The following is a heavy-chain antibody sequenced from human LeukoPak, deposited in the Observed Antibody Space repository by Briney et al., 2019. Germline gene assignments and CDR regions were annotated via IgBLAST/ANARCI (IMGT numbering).Heavy chain of an antibody. CDR3: ARHVKDTSGFYYPDFDF. CDR2: IYLGDSDT. Sequence: GESLQISCKGSGSSFTKYWIGWVRPLPGKGLEWMGIIYLGDSDTRYSPSFQGQVTISADKSVSTAYLQWSSLKASDTAMYYCARHVKDTSGFYYPDFDFWGQGTLVTVSS. D-gene: IGHD3-22*01. CDR1: GSSFTKYW. V-gene: IGHV5-51*01. J-gene: IGHJ4*02.